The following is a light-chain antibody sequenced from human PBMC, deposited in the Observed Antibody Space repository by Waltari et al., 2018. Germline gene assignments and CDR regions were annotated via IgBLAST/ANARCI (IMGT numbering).Light chain of an antibody. CDR1: QRVNKY. CDR2: DAS. Sequence: EVVLTQSPGTLTLSPAESATLSCRASQRVNKYSAWYQQKPGQAPRLLIYDASIRTTGIPDRFSGSWSGTDYSLTISRLEPEDFAVYYCQKYGTLPATFGQGTKVEIK. CDR3: QKYGTLPAT. J-gene: IGKJ1*01. V-gene: IGKV3-20*01.